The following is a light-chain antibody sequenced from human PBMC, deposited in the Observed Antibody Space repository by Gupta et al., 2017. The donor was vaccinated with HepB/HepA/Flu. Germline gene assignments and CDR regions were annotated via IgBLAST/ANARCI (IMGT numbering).Light chain of an antibody. J-gene: IGKJ3*01. CDR2: GAS. CDR3: QQSDSTPFT. Sequence: DILMTQSPSSLSASVGDRVTITCRPGQTINIYLSWYQQKSGRAPQLVIYGASNSSSGVPSRFSGSGSGTDFTLTISSLQPEDVATYYCQQSDSTPFTFGHWTRVGIK. CDR1: QTINIY. V-gene: IGKV1-39*01.